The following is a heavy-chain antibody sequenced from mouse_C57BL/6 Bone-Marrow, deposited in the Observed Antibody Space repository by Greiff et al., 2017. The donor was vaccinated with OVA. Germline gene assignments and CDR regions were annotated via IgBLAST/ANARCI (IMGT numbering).Heavy chain of an antibody. J-gene: IGHJ3*01. V-gene: IGHV1-59*01. CDR1: GYTFTSYW. Sequence: QVQLQQPGAELVRPGTSVKLSCKASGYTFTSYWMHWVKQRPGQGLEWIGVIDPSDSYTNYNQKFKGKATLTVDTSSSTAYMQLSSLTSEDSAVYYCASPYYYGSSQFAYWGQGTLVTVSA. CDR3: ASPYYYGSSQFAY. CDR2: IDPSDSYT. D-gene: IGHD1-1*01.